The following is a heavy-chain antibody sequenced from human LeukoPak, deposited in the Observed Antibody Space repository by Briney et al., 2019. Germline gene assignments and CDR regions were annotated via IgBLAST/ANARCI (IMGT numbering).Heavy chain of an antibody. V-gene: IGHV1-69*13. CDR1: GGTFSSYA. CDR3: ARDFIRGANYYYMDV. CDR2: IIPIFGTA. Sequence: SVKVSCKASGGTFSSYATSWVRQAPGQGLEWMGGIIPIFGTANYAQKFQGRVTITADESTSTAYMELSSLRSEDTAVYYCARDFIRGANYYYMDVWGKGTTVTISS. J-gene: IGHJ6*03. D-gene: IGHD3-10*01.